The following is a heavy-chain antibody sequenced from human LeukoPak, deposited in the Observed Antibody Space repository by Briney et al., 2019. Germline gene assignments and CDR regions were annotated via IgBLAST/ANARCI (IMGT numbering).Heavy chain of an antibody. CDR2: IYTSGST. Sequence: SETLSLTCTVSGGSISSYYWSWIRQPAGKGLEWIGRIYTSGSTNYNPSLKSRVTMSVDTSKSQFSLKLSSVTAADTAVYYCARDLYYHDSSGYQGWFDPWGQGTLVTVSS. J-gene: IGHJ5*02. CDR1: GGSISSYY. D-gene: IGHD3-22*01. V-gene: IGHV4-4*07. CDR3: ARDLYYHDSSGYQGWFDP.